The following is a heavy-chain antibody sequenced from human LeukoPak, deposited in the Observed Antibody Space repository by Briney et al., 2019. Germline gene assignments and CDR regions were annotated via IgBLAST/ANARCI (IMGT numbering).Heavy chain of an antibody. CDR2: SSDSGGRT. CDR3: ARRGVVIRVILVGFHKEAYYFDS. D-gene: IGHD3-22*01. CDR1: GITLSNYG. J-gene: IGHJ4*02. V-gene: IGHV3-23*01. Sequence: GGSLRLSCAVSGITLSNYGMSWVRQAPWKGLEWVAVSSDSGGRTNYADSVKGRFTISRDNPKNTLYLQMNSLRAEDTDVYFYARRGVVIRVILVGFHKEAYYFDSWGQGALVTVSS.